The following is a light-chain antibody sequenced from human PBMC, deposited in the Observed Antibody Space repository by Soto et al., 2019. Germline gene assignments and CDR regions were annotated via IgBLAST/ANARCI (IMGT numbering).Light chain of an antibody. CDR2: GAA. J-gene: IGKJ5*01. CDR3: AQANSFPLD. V-gene: IGKV1-12*01. Sequence: DIQMTQSPSSVSASIGDRVTITCRASQSLSSHLAWYQQKAGKAPKLLISGAANLQSGVPSRLSGSRFGAYFTLTISCLQPEDFATYYCAQANSFPLDFGQGTR. CDR1: QSLSSH.